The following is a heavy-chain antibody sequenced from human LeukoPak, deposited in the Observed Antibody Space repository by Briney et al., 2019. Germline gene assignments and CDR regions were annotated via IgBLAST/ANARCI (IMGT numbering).Heavy chain of an antibody. CDR1: GGPISSSSYY. CDR3: ARQVAVAGTLSAFDI. D-gene: IGHD6-19*01. J-gene: IGHJ3*02. V-gene: IGHV4-39*01. CDR2: IYYSGST. Sequence: SETLSLTCTVSGGPISSSSYYWGWIRQPPGKGLEWIGSIYYSGSTYYNPSLKSRVTISVDTSKNQFSLKLSSVTAADTAVYYCARQVAVAGTLSAFDIWGQGTMVTVSS.